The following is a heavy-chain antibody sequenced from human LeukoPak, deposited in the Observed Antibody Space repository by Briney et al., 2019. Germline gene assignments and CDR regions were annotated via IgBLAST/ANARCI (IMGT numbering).Heavy chain of an antibody. CDR2: ISSRSTYI. V-gene: IGHV3-21*01. CDR1: GFTFSSYA. CDR3: ARADDILWRDLQPDAFDI. J-gene: IGHJ3*02. Sequence: PGGSLRLSCAATGFTFSSYAMTWVRQAPGKGLEWVSSISSRSTYIYYADSVKGRFTISRDNAKSSVYLQMNSLRAGDTAIYYCARADDILWRDLQPDAFDIWGQGTMVTVSS. D-gene: IGHD3-9*01.